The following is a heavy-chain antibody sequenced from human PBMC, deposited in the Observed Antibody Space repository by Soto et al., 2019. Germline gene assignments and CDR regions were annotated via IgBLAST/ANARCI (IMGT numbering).Heavy chain of an antibody. D-gene: IGHD6-13*01. CDR1: GFTFSSYA. J-gene: IGHJ6*02. CDR3: ARAQQQLVRDYGMDV. CDR2: ISYDGSNK. V-gene: IGHV3-30-3*01. Sequence: QVQLVESGGGVVQPGRSLRLSCVASGFTFSSYAMHWVRQAPGKGLEWVAVISYDGSNKYYADSVKGRFTISRDNSKNTLYLQMNSLRAEDTAVYYCARAQQQLVRDYGMDVWGQGTTVTVSS.